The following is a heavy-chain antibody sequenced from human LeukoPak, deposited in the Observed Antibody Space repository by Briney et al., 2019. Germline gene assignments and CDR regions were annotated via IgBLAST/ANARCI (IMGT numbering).Heavy chain of an antibody. J-gene: IGHJ4*02. D-gene: IGHD2-15*01. V-gene: IGHV4-30-2*01. CDR3: ARAPPGGRLDY. CDR2: IYHSGST. CDR1: GGSISSGGYY. Sequence: SETLSLTCTVSGGSISSGGYYWSWIRQHPGKGLEWIGYIYHSGSTYYNPSLKSRVTISVDRSKNQFSLKLSSVTAADTAVYYCARAPPGGRLDYWGQGTLVTVSS.